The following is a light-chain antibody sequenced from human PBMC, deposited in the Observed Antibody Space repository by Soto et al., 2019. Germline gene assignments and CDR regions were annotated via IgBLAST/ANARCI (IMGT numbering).Light chain of an antibody. Sequence: EIVLTQSPGTLSLSPGERATLSCRASQSVSSSYLAWYQQKPGQAPRLLIYGASSRATGIPDRFSRSGSGTDFTLTISRLAPEDFAVYYCQQYGSSPPYTFVQGTKLEIK. J-gene: IGKJ2*01. CDR1: QSVSSSY. CDR3: QQYGSSPPYT. V-gene: IGKV3-20*01. CDR2: GAS.